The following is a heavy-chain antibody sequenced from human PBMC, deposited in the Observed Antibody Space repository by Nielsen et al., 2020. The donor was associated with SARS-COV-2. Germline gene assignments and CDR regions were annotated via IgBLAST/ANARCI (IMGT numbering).Heavy chain of an antibody. CDR3: AKDGGDDSSGYYVGGFDY. CDR2: IWYDGSNK. V-gene: IGHV3-33*06. Sequence: GGSLRLSCAASGFTFSSYGTHWVRQAPGMGLEWVAVIWYDGSNKYYADSVKGRFTISRDNSKNTLYLQMNSLRAEDTAVYYCAKDGGDDSSGYYVGGFDYWGQGTLVTVSS. D-gene: IGHD3-22*01. CDR1: GFTFSSYG. J-gene: IGHJ4*02.